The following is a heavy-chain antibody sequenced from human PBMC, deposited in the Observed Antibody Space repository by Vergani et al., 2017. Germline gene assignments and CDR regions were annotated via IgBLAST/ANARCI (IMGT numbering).Heavy chain of an antibody. Sequence: QVQSVESGGGVVQPGRSLRLSCAASGFTFNQYGMHWVRQAPGKGLEWVAVTWYDGNNKQYADSVKGRFTISRDNSKSTIYLQMNSLRDEDTGVYYCARDLRLLYNRFDPWGQGTLVTVSS. V-gene: IGHV3-33*01. J-gene: IGHJ5*02. CDR3: ARDLRLLYNRFDP. CDR2: TWYDGNNK. CDR1: GFTFNQYG. D-gene: IGHD1-14*01.